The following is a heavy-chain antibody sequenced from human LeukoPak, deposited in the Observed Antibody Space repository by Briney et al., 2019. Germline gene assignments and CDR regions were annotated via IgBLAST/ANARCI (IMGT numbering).Heavy chain of an antibody. CDR3: AHRTRSGGVFAFDV. J-gene: IGHJ3*01. D-gene: IGHD3-10*01. CDR1: GFSLSTSGVG. CDR2: IYWDDDK. V-gene: IGHV2-5*02. Sequence: ESGPTLVNPTQTLTLTCTFSGFSLSTSGVGVGWIRQPPGKALEWLALIYWDDDKRYSPSLKSRLTITKVTSKNQVVLTMTNMDPVDTATFYCAHRTRSGGVFAFDVWGQGTMVTVSS.